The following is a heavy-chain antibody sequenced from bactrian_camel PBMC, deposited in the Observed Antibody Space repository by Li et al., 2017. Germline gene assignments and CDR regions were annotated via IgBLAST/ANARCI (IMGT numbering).Heavy chain of an antibody. CDR1: KYPTSTYC. CDR2: TYTGVGYGRT. V-gene: IGHV3S1*01. CDR3: AAARSWVWTETGDVFSPSIYAY. J-gene: IGHJ4*01. D-gene: IGHD3*01. Sequence: HVQLVESGGGSVQDGGSLKLSCIAAPKYPTSTYCMAWFRQGAGKQREAVATTYTGVGYGRTWYADSVKGRFTISEDYAKSMVYLQMDSLKPEDTAMYYCAAARSWVWTETGDVFSPSIYAYWGQGTQVTVS.